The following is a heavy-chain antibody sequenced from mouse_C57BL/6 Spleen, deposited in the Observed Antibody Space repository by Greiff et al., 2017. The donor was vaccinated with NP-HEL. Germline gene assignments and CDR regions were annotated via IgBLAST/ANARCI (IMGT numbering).Heavy chain of an antibody. CDR3: TRRNYYGRSTGYFDV. CDR1: GFTFSDYG. V-gene: IGHV5-17*01. CDR2: ISSGSSTI. D-gene: IGHD1-1*01. Sequence: EVQLVESGGGLVKPGGSLKLSCAASGFTFSDYGMHWVRQAPEKGLEWVAYISSGSSTIYYADTVKGRFTISRDNAKNTLFLQMTSLRSEDTAMYYWTRRNYYGRSTGYFDVWGTGTTVTVSS. J-gene: IGHJ1*03.